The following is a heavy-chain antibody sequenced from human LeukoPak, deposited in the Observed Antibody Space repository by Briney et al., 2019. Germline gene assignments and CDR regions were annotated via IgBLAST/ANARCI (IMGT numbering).Heavy chain of an antibody. Sequence: TPSETLSLTCTVSGGSISSYYWSWIRQPPGKGLEWIGNIYYSGSTNYNPSLKSRVTISVDTSKNQFSLRLNSVTAADTAVYYCARPYSSGWRGAFDIWGQGTMVTVSS. V-gene: IGHV4-59*01. CDR3: ARPYSSGWRGAFDI. CDR2: IYYSGST. D-gene: IGHD6-25*01. CDR1: GGSISSYY. J-gene: IGHJ3*02.